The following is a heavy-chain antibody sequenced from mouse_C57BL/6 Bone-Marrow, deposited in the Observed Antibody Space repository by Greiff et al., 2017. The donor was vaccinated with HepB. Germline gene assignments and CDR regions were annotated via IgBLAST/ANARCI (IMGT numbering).Heavy chain of an antibody. CDR3: VRHWGYDYDGGDWFAY. Sequence: EVQGVESGGGLVQPKGSLKLSCAASGFSFNTYAMNWVRQAPGKGLEWVARIRSKSNNYATYYADSVKDRFTISRDDSESMLYLQMNNLKTEDTAMYYCVRHWGYDYDGGDWFAYWGQGTLVTVSA. CDR2: IRSKSNNYAT. V-gene: IGHV10-1*01. D-gene: IGHD2-4*01. CDR1: GFSFNTYA. J-gene: IGHJ3*01.